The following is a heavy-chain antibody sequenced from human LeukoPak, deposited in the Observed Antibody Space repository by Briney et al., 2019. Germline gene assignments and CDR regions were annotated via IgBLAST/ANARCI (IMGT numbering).Heavy chain of an antibody. D-gene: IGHD3-10*01. Sequence: PGGSLRLSCAASGXTFSSYAMHWVRQAPGKGLEWVAVISYDGSNKYYADSVKGRFTISRDNSKNTLYLQMNSLRAEDTAVYYCARVLGSYYVPNFDYWGQGTLVTVSS. CDR1: GXTFSSYA. J-gene: IGHJ4*02. CDR2: ISYDGSNK. V-gene: IGHV3-30-3*01. CDR3: ARVLGSYYVPNFDY.